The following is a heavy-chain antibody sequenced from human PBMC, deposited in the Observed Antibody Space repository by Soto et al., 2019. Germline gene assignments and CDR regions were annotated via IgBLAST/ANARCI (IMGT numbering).Heavy chain of an antibody. V-gene: IGHV1-69*13. D-gene: IGHD6-19*01. CDR2: IIPIFGTA. J-gene: IGHJ5*02. CDR3: ARETGGWYWFDP. Sequence: SVKVSCKASGGTFSSYAISWVRQAPGQGLEWMGGIIPIFGTANYAQKFQGRVTITADESTSTAYMELSSLRSEDTAVYYCARETGGWYWFDPWGQGTLVTVSS. CDR1: GGTFSSYA.